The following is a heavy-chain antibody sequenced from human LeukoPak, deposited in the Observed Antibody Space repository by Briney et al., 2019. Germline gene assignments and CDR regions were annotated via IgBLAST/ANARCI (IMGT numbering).Heavy chain of an antibody. CDR1: GFTFSSYS. J-gene: IGHJ4*02. Sequence: GGSLRLSCASSGFTFSSYSMNWVRQVPGKGLEWVSYISSGSESSTYYADSVRGRFTISRDNAKNSLYLQMNSLGDEDTAVYYCARKTLSWYYLDYWGQGTLVTVSS. CDR2: ISSGSESST. CDR3: ARKTLSWYYLDY. V-gene: IGHV3-48*02. D-gene: IGHD2-21*01.